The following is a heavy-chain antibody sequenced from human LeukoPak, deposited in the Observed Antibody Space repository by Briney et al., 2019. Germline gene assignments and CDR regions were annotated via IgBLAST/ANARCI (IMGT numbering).Heavy chain of an antibody. CDR3: AKVPPSITAAGNWLGP. J-gene: IGHJ5*02. D-gene: IGHD6-13*01. CDR2: INPNTGGT. V-gene: IGHV1-2*06. CDR1: GYTFTGYY. Sequence: ASVKVSCKASGYTFTGYYIHWVRQAPGQGLEWMGRINPNTGGTDYAQKFQGRVTMTRDTSITTAYMELSRLTSDDTAIYYCAKVPPSITAAGNWLGPWGKGALVTVSS.